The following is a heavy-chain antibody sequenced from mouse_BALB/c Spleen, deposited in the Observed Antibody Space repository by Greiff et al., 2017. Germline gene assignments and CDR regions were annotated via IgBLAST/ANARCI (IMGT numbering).Heavy chain of an antibody. CDR2: IYPGDGDT. V-gene: IGHV1-87*01. Sequence: VQLQQSGAELARPGASVKLSCKASGYTFTSYWMQWVKQRPGQGLEWIGAIYPGDGDTRYTQKFKGKATLTADKSSSTAYMQLSSLASEDSAVYYCARDGYEGAMDYWGQGTSVTVSS. D-gene: IGHD2-2*01. J-gene: IGHJ4*01. CDR3: ARDGYEGAMDY. CDR1: GYTFTSYW.